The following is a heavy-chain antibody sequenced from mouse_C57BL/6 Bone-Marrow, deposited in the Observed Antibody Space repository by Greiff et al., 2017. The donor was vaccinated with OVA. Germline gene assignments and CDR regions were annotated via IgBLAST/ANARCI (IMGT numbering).Heavy chain of an antibody. J-gene: IGHJ1*03. V-gene: IGHV1-19*01. Sequence: DVQLQESGPVLVKPGASVKMSCKASGYTFTDYYMNWVKQSHGKSLEWIGVINPYNGGTSYNQKFKGKATLTVDKSSSTAYMELNSLTSEDSAVYYCAREDGSSLYWYFDVWGTGTTVTVSS. CDR3: AREDGSSLYWYFDV. D-gene: IGHD1-1*01. CDR2: INPYNGGT. CDR1: GYTFTDYY.